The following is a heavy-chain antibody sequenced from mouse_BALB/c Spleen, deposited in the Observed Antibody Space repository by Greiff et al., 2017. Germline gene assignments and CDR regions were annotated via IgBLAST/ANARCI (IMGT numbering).Heavy chain of an antibody. CDR2: IDPSDSYT. J-gene: IGHJ3*01. V-gene: IGHV1-69*02. Sequence: QVQLKQPGAELVKPGASVKLSCKASGYTFTSYWMHWVKQRPGQGLEWIGEIDPSDSYTNYNQKFKGKATLTVDKSSSTAYMQLSSLTSEDSAVYYCARSSKGFAYWGQGTLVTVSA. CDR3: ARSSKGFAY. CDR1: GYTFTSYW.